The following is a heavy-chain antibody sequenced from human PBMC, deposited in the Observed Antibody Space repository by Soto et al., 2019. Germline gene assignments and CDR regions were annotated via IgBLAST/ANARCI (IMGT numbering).Heavy chain of an antibody. V-gene: IGHV4-59*01. D-gene: IGHD4-17*01. CDR2: IYYSWST. CDR1: GGSISSYY. Sequence: QVQLQESGPGLVKPSETLSLTCTVSGGSISSYYGSWIRQPPGKGLEWIGYIYYSWSTNYNPSLKSPVTKSVDTYKSQSAMKLRSVTAADTALYYCARDRVLSPVTTLWYCGLWGRGTLGAVSS. CDR3: ARDRVLSPVTTLWYCGL. J-gene: IGHJ2*01.